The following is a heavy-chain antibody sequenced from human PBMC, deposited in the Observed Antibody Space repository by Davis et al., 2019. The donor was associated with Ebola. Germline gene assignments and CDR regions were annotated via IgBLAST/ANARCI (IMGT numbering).Heavy chain of an antibody. CDR2: IIPIFGTA. D-gene: IGHD1-26*01. Sequence: SVKVSCKASAGTFSSYAISWVRQAPGQGLEWMGGIIPIFGTANYAQKLQGRVTMTTDTSTSTAYMELRSLRSDDTAVYYCARDVSVLSVGAPSRLYYWGQGTLVTVSS. V-gene: IGHV1-69*05. J-gene: IGHJ4*02. CDR3: ARDVSVLSVGAPSRLYY. CDR1: AGTFSSYA.